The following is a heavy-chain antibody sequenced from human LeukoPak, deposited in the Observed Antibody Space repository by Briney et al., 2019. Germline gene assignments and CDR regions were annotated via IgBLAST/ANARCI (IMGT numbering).Heavy chain of an antibody. CDR3: ARDSGTSLNRGVDAFDI. J-gene: IGHJ3*02. D-gene: IGHD3-10*01. V-gene: IGHV1-18*01. Sequence: GASVKVSCKASGYTFTSYGISWVRQAPGQGLEWMGWISAYNGNTNYAQKLQGRLTVTSDMSTSTVYMDLSSLRPEDSAVYYCARDSGTSLNRGVDAFDIWGQGTMVIVSS. CDR2: ISAYNGNT. CDR1: GYTFTSYG.